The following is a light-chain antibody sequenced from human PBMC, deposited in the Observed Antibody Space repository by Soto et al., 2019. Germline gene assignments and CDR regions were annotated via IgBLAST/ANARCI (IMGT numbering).Light chain of an antibody. Sequence: QSVLTQPPSASGSPGQSVTISCTGTSSDVGGYNYVSWYQQHPGRAPRLMIYEVTKRPSGVPDRFSGSKSGNTASLTVSGLQAEDEADSYCSSYADSTLLFGGGTKVTVL. CDR3: SSYADSTLL. CDR1: SSDVGGYNY. V-gene: IGLV2-8*01. CDR2: EVT. J-gene: IGLJ2*01.